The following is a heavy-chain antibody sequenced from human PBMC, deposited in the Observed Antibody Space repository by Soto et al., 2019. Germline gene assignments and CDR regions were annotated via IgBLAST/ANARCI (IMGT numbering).Heavy chain of an antibody. V-gene: IGHV1-18*01. D-gene: IGHD3-10*01. CDR1: GYTFTSYG. Sequence: ASVKVSCKASGYTFTSYGISWVRQAPGQGLEWMGWISAYNGNTNYAQKLQGRVTMTTDTSTSTAYMELRSLRSDDTAVYYCARAPPMVRGVTKNWFDPWGQGTLVTVSS. J-gene: IGHJ5*02. CDR2: ISAYNGNT. CDR3: ARAPPMVRGVTKNWFDP.